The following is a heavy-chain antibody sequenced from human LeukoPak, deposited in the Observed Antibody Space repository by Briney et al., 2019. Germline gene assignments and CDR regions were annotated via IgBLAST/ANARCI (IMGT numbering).Heavy chain of an antibody. CDR1: GYTFTSYG. V-gene: IGHV1-18*01. CDR2: ISAYNGNT. D-gene: IGHD4-17*01. J-gene: IGHJ4*02. CDR3: ARVGPYGDYAGMCGY. Sequence: ASVKVSCKASGYTFTSYGISWVRQAPGQGLEWMGWISAYNGNTNYAQKLQGRVTMTTDTSTSTAYMELRSLRSDDTAVYYCARVGPYGDYAGMCGYWGQGTLVTVSS.